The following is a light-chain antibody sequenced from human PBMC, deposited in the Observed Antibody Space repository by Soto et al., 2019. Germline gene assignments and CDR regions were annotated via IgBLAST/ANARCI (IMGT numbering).Light chain of an antibody. CDR3: SSYTSSSTLYV. CDR2: EVS. CDR1: SSDVGGYNY. V-gene: IGLV2-14*01. Sequence: QSALTQPASVSGSPGQSITISCTETSSDVGGYNYVSWYQQYPGKAPKLIIYEVSDRPSGVSNRFSGSKSGNTASLTISGLQAEDEADYYCSSYTSSSTLYVFGTGTKLTVL. J-gene: IGLJ1*01.